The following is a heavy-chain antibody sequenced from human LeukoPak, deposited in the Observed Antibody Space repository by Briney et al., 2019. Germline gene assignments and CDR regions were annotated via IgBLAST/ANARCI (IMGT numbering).Heavy chain of an antibody. CDR3: AREYCSGGSCYSAAFDI. CDR1: GGSISNYY. CDR2: IYYSGST. D-gene: IGHD2-15*01. Sequence: PSETLSLTCTVSGGSISNYYWSWIRQPPGKGLEWIGYIYYSGSTNYNPSLKSRVTISIDTSKNQFSLKLSSVTAADTAVYYCAREYCSGGSCYSAAFDIWGQGTMVTVSS. V-gene: IGHV4-59*01. J-gene: IGHJ3*02.